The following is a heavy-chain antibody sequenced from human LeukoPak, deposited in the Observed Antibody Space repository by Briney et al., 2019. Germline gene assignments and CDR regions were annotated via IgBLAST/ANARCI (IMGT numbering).Heavy chain of an antibody. D-gene: IGHD6-6*01. J-gene: IGHJ4*02. CDR3: AKGPRAYSSSPTYYFDY. Sequence: GGSLRLSCAASGFTFSSYAMSWVRQAPGKGLEWVAFIRYDGSNKYFADSVKGRFTISRDNSKNTLYLQMNSLRAEDTAVYYCAKGPRAYSSSPTYYFDYWGQGTLVTVSS. CDR1: GFTFSSYA. CDR2: IRYDGSNK. V-gene: IGHV3-30*02.